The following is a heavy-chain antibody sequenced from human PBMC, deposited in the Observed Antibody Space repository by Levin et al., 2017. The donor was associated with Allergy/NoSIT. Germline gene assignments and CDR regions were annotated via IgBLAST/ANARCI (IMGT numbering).Heavy chain of an antibody. CDR3: ARDMKSTSCYDY. CDR2: IYYSGSA. Sequence: SQTLSLTCTVSGGSLSSYYWSWIRQPPGKGLEWIGYIYYSGSANYNPSLKSRVTISVDTSRNQFSLRLTSVTAADTAVYYCARDMKSTSCYDYWGQGTLVTVSS. J-gene: IGHJ4*02. D-gene: IGHD2-2*01. V-gene: IGHV4-59*01. CDR1: GGSLSSYY.